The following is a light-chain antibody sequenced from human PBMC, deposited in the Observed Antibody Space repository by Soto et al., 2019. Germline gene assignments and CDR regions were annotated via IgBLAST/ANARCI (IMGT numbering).Light chain of an antibody. Sequence: DIQMTQSPSSLSASVGDRVTITCRASQSISSYLNLYQQKPGKAPKLLIYAASRLQSAVTSRFSGSGFGTDFTLTISPLQPEDFATYYCQQSYSTPWTFGQGTKVEIK. CDR2: AAS. CDR3: QQSYSTPWT. CDR1: QSISSY. J-gene: IGKJ1*01. V-gene: IGKV1-39*01.